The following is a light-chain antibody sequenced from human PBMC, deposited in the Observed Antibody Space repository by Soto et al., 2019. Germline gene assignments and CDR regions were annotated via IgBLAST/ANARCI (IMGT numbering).Light chain of an antibody. CDR3: QKYYSAVFT. Sequence: DIQMTQSPSSLSASVGDRVTITCRASQDIDNYLAWYQQRPGQVPKLLIYHASTLQSGVPSRFSGSGSGTDFTITISSLQPEDVATYYCQKYYSAVFTFGPGTKVDIK. CDR1: QDIDNY. V-gene: IGKV1-27*01. CDR2: HAS. J-gene: IGKJ3*01.